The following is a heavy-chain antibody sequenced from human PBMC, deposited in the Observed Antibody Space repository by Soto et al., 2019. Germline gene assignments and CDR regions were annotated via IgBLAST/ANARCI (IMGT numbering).Heavy chain of an antibody. V-gene: IGHV4-59*01. J-gene: IGHJ4*02. CDR3: ASQYYYDNSGSQNFDY. Sequence: SETLSLTCTVSGGSIISYYWNWIRQPPWKGLEWIGDIYYGGGTNYNPSLKSRVTLSVDTSKNQFSLKLSSVTAADTAVYYCASQYYYDNSGSQNFDYWGQGNQVTVSS. CDR1: GGSIISYY. CDR2: IYYGGGT. D-gene: IGHD3-22*01.